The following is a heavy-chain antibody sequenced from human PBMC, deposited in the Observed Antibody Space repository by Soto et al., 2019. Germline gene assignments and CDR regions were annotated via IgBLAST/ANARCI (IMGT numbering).Heavy chain of an antibody. D-gene: IGHD3-16*01. CDR3: AHRLTPRVNGGGGFDY. V-gene: IGHV2-5*02. CDR2: IYWDDDK. J-gene: IGHJ4*02. Sequence: QITLKESGPTLVKPTQTLTLTCTFSGFSLSTSGVGVGWIRQPPGKALEWLALIYWDDDKRYSPSLKSRLTNTKDTTKNQLVLTMTNMDPVETATNYYAHRLTPRVNGGGGFDYWGQGTLVTVSS. CDR1: GFSLSTSGVG.